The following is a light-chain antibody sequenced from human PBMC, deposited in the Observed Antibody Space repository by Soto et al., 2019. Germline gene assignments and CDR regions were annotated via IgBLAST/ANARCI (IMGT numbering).Light chain of an antibody. CDR1: SSDVGAYNY. CDR2: EVS. CDR3: TSYAGSDIGV. Sequence: QSALTQPPSASGSPGQSVTISCTGTSSDVGAYNYVSWYQQYPGKAPQLMIYEVSKRPSGVPDRFSGSKSGKTASLTVSGLQPEDEADYYCTSYAGSDIGVFGGGTKLTVL. J-gene: IGLJ3*02. V-gene: IGLV2-8*01.